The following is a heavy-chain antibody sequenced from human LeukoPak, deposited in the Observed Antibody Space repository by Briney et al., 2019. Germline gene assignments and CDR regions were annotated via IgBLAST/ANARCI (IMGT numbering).Heavy chain of an antibody. V-gene: IGHV3-7*01. Sequence: GGSLRLSCAASGFTFSSYWMSWVRQAPGKGLEWVANVNQDGSEKYYVDSVKGRFTISRDNAKNSLYLEMNSLRAEDTAVYYCARESYSSGWFDYWGQGTLVTVSS. J-gene: IGHJ4*02. CDR1: GFTFSSYW. CDR3: ARESYSSGWFDY. CDR2: VNQDGSEK. D-gene: IGHD6-19*01.